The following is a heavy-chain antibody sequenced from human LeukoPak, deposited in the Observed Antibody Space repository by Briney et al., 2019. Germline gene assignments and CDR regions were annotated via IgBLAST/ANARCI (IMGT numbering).Heavy chain of an antibody. Sequence: PSETLSLTCTVSGGSISSSSYSWSWIRQTPGKGLEWIAYIHDSGSTNYNPSLKSRVTISVDTSKNQFSLKLSSVTAADTAVYYCARHPLRGLRARSGRWYFDLWGRGTLVTVSS. V-gene: IGHV4-61*05. CDR3: ARHPLRGLRARSGRWYFDL. D-gene: IGHD5-12*01. J-gene: IGHJ2*01. CDR1: GGSISSSSYS. CDR2: IHDSGST.